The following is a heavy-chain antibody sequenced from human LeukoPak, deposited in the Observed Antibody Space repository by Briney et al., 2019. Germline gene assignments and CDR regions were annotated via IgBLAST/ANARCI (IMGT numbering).Heavy chain of an antibody. CDR1: GFTFSSYA. V-gene: IGHV3-23*01. J-gene: IGHJ4*02. CDR3: AKDVDGTTGY. D-gene: IGHD1-1*01. CDR2: ISGSGGSA. Sequence: GGSLRLSCVASGFTFSSYAMSWVRQAPGKGLEWVSAISGSGGSAYYADSVKGGFTISRDNSKNMLYLQMSSLRAEETAVYYCAKDVDGTTGYWGQGTLVTVSS.